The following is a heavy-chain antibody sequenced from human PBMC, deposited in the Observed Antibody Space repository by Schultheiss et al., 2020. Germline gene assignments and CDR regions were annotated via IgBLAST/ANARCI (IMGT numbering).Heavy chain of an antibody. CDR1: GGSISSGSYY. D-gene: IGHD6-13*01. CDR2: IYTSGST. Sequence: SETLSLTCTVSGGSISSGSYYWSWIRQPAGKGLEWIGRIYTSGSTNYNPSLKSRVTILVDTSKNQFSLKLSSVTAADTAVYYCARVTGSSSWYAWVDYWGQGTLVTVSS. J-gene: IGHJ4*02. V-gene: IGHV4-61*02. CDR3: ARVTGSSSWYAWVDY.